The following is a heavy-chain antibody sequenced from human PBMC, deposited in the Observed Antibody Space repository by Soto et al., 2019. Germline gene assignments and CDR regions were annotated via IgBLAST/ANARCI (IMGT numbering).Heavy chain of an antibody. D-gene: IGHD3-10*01. CDR3: DRQGAPRTGREFDY. CDR1: GGSISSYY. Sequence: QVQLQESSPGLVKPSETLSLTCTVSGGSISSYYWTWIRQPPGTGLEWIGYISYNGNTNYNPSLKSRVTISVDTSSNQFSLKMSSVTAADTAVYLCDRQGAPRTGREFDYWGQGTLATVSS. J-gene: IGHJ4*02. V-gene: IGHV4-59*08. CDR2: ISYNGNT.